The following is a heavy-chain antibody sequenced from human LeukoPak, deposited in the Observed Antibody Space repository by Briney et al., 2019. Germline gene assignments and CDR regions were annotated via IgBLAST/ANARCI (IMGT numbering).Heavy chain of an antibody. J-gene: IGHJ4*02. Sequence: GGSLRLSCAASGSTFSDYYMSWIRQAPGKGLEWVSYISSSGSTIYYADSVKGRFTISRDNAKNSLYLQMNSLRAEDTAVYYCATPTIAAAGTVDYWGQGTLVTVSS. CDR3: ATPTIAAAGTVDY. CDR2: ISSSGSTI. V-gene: IGHV3-11*04. D-gene: IGHD6-13*01. CDR1: GSTFSDYY.